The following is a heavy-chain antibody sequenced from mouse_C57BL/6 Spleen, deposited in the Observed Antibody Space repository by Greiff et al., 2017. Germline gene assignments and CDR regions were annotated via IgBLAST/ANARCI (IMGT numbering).Heavy chain of an antibody. CDR2: IRNKANGYTT. CDR1: GFTFTDYY. CDR3: ARSNYGYFDV. V-gene: IGHV7-3*01. J-gene: IGHJ1*03. Sequence: EVKLVESGGGLVQPGGSLSLSCAASGFTFTDYYMSWVRQPPGKALEWLGFIRNKANGYTTEYSASVKGRFTISRDNSQSILYLQMNALRAEDSATYYCARSNYGYFDVWGTGTTVTVSS.